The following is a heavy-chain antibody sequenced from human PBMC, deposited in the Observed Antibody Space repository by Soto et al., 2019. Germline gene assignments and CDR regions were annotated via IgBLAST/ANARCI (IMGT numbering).Heavy chain of an antibody. V-gene: IGHV3-23*01. CDR2: ISSSGCST. CDR1: GYACSNHW. D-gene: IGHD6-13*01. Sequence: PGGALRLSWAGSGYACSNHWMHWVRQAPGKGPVWVSRISSSGCSTYYADSVKGRFTISRDNSKNTLYLQMNSLRAEDTAVYYCAKGSQRAAGTGRSYYYYYYYMDVWGKGTTVTVSS. J-gene: IGHJ6*03. CDR3: AKGSQRAAGTGRSYYYYYYYMDV.